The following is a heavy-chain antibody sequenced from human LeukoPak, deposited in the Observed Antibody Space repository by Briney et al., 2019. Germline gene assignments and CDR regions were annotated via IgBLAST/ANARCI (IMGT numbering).Heavy chain of an antibody. D-gene: IGHD2-15*01. Sequence: ASVKVSCKASGGTFSNYAIHWLRQAPGQRPEWMGWMNAGNGNTKYSQKFQGRITLIRDTSAATAYMELSSLRHDDLAVYYCARGRGTSGSNRDFYYYYYMDVWGEGTTVTVSS. CDR1: GGTFSNYA. CDR3: ARGRGTSGSNRDFYYYYYMDV. J-gene: IGHJ6*03. V-gene: IGHV1-3*01. CDR2: MNAGNGNT.